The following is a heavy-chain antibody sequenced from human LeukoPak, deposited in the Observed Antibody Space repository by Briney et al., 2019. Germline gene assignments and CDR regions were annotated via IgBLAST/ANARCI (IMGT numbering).Heavy chain of an antibody. D-gene: IGHD3-10*01. Sequence: SETLSLTCIVSAGSISSSTYYWGWIRQPPGKGLEWIVSINYSGSTYYNPSLKSRVIISVDTSKNQYSLKLSSVTAADTAVYFCARRLGGSGTYYFDYWGQGTLVTVSS. CDR3: ARRLGGSGTYYFDY. CDR2: INYSGST. J-gene: IGHJ4*02. CDR1: AGSISSSTYY. V-gene: IGHV4-39*01.